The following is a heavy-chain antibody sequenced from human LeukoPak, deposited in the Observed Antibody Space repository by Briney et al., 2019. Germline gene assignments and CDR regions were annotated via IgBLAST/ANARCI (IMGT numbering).Heavy chain of an antibody. J-gene: IGHJ6*03. CDR3: AKDNRGYSLKYYYYMDV. CDR2: ISGSGGST. V-gene: IGHV3-23*01. Sequence: GGSLRLSCAASGFTFSSYAMSWVRQAPGKGLEWVSAISGSGGSTYYADSVKGRFTISRDNSKNTLYLQMHSLRAEDTAVYYCAKDNRGYSLKYYYYMDVWGKGTTVTVSS. D-gene: IGHD3-10*01. CDR1: GFTFSSYA.